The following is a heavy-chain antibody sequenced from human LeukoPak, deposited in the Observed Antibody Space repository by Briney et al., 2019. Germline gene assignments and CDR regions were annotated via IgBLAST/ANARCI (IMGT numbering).Heavy chain of an antibody. CDR3: ARAPRDGYMADY. J-gene: IGHJ4*02. D-gene: IGHD5-24*01. CDR2: INTNSGGT. CDR1: GYTFTGYY. V-gene: IGHV1-2*06. Sequence: ASXXVSCKASGYTFTGYYMHWVGQAPGQGIERMGRINTNSGGTNYAQKCQGRVTITRETAISTAYMELSRLRSDDTAVYYCARAPRDGYMADYWGQGTLVTVSS.